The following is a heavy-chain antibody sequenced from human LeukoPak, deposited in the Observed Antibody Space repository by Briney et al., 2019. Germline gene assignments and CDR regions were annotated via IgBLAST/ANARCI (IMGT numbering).Heavy chain of an antibody. J-gene: IGHJ4*02. CDR1: GITVSINY. V-gene: IGHV3-53*01. CDR3: ARGDFDY. Sequence: GGSLRLSCAASGITVSINYMSWVRQAPGKGLEWVSIAFSDGRTFYADSVKGRFTISRDSSKNTVFLQMNSLRAEDTAVYYCARGDFDYWGQGTLVTVSS. CDR2: AFSDGRT.